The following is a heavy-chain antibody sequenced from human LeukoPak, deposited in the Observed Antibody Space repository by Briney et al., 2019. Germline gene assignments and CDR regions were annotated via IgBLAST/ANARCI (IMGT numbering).Heavy chain of an antibody. CDR3: ARHLSGTTMSHYFDF. D-gene: IGHD3-10*02. CDR1: GGSISSSSYY. CDR2: IYYSGST. V-gene: IGHV4-39*01. Sequence: PSETLSLTCTVSGGSISSSSYYWGWIRQPPGKGLEWIGSIYYSGSTYYNPSLSSRVSISVDTSKNQVSLKMKSATDTDSAVYYCARHLSGTTMSHYFDFWGQGTLVPVSS. J-gene: IGHJ4*02.